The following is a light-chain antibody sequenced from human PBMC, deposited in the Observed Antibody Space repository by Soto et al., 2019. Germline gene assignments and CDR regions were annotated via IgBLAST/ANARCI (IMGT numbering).Light chain of an antibody. Sequence: EIVMTQSPASLSVSPGDGATLSCWASQSVASNVAWYQQKPGQGPRLLIHGASTRAAGVPARFSGSGSGTDFTLTISSLQSEDFAVDYCQQYHNWPPQYTFGQGTNLQIK. J-gene: IGKJ2*01. V-gene: IGKV3-15*01. CDR1: QSVASN. CDR3: QQYHNWPPQYT. CDR2: GAS.